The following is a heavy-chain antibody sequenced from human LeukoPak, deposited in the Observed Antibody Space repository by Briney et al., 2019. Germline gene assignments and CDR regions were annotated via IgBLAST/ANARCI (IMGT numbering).Heavy chain of an antibody. D-gene: IGHD5-12*01. CDR3: AKEAGYSGYDYPDY. CDR2: ISGSGYST. V-gene: IGHV3-23*01. J-gene: IGHJ4*02. Sequence: GGSLRLSCAASGFTFSSYAMSWVRRAPGKGLEWVSAISGSGYSTYYADSVKGRFTISRDNSKNTLYLQMNSLRDEDTAVYYCAKEAGYSGYDYPDYWGQGTLVTVSS. CDR1: GFTFSSYA.